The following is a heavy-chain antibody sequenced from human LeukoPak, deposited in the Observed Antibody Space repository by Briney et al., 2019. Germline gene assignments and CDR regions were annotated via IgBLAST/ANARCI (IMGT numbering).Heavy chain of an antibody. D-gene: IGHD3-22*01. CDR1: GGSISSYY. J-gene: IGHJ3*02. CDR3: ARDRYYYDSSGYYFGAFDI. CDR2: IYYSGST. Sequence: SETLSLTCTVSGGSISSYYWSWLRQPPGKGLEWIGYIYYSGSTNYNPSLKSRVTISVDTSKNQFSLKLSSVTAADTAVYYCARDRYYYDSSGYYFGAFDIWGQGTMVTVSS. V-gene: IGHV4-59*01.